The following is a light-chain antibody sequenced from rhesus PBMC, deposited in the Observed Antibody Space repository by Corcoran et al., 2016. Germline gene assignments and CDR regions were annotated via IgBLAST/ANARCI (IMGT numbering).Light chain of an antibody. CDR1: PSISSW. J-gene: IGKJ2*01. CDR2: TAS. Sequence: DIQMTQSPSSLSASLGDTVTIPFRASPSISSWLAWYQQKPGKAPTLLIYTASTLQSGVPSRFTGSGAGTDFTLTISSLQSEDFATDFCQQYDSWPYSFGRGTKVEIK. V-gene: IGKV1-22*01. CDR3: QQYDSWPYS.